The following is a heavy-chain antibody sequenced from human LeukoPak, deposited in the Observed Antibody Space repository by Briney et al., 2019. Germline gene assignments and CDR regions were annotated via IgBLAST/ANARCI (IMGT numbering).Heavy chain of an antibody. CDR2: ISSSSSNI. Sequence: GGSLRLSCAASGFTFSDYSMNWVRQAPGKGLEWVSSISSSSSNIYYADSVKGRFTISRDNAKDSLYLEMNSPRAEDTAVYYCARACARTNCYTEDWGQGTLVTVSS. J-gene: IGHJ4*02. CDR1: GFTFSDYS. V-gene: IGHV3-21*01. D-gene: IGHD2-2*01. CDR3: ARACARTNCYTED.